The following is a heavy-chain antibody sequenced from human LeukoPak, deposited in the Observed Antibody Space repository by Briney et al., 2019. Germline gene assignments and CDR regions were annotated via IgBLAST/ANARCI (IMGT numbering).Heavy chain of an antibody. V-gene: IGHV3-48*03. J-gene: IGHJ5*02. CDR2: ISSSGSTI. Sequence: GGSLRLSCAASGFTFSSYEMNWVRQAPGKGLEWVSYISSSGSTIYYADSVKGRFTISRDNAKNSLYLQMNSLRAEDTAVYYCARAEYYYGSGRRNWFDPWGQGTLVTVSS. CDR1: GFTFSSYE. D-gene: IGHD3-10*01. CDR3: ARAEYYYGSGRRNWFDP.